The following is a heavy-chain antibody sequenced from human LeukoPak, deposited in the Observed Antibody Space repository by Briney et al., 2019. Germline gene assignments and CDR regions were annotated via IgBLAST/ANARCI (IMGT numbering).Heavy chain of an antibody. CDR2: VRSDGSDT. D-gene: IGHD4-23*01. CDR3: ARDRGKAFLDN. Sequence: GTSLRLSCATSGLTFTNHGFHWVRQAAGKGLEWVAFVRSDGSDTYHANSVKGRFSISRDNSKNTVYLQMNSLRADDTALYYGARDRGKAFLDNWGQGTQVTVSS. V-gene: IGHV3-33*01. J-gene: IGHJ4*02. CDR1: GLTFTNHG.